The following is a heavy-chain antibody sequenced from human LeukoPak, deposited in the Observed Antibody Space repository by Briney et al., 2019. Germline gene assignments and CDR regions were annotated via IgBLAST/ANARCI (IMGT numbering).Heavy chain of an antibody. J-gene: IGHJ6*03. CDR2: ISSSGSTI. CDR1: GFTFSSYE. V-gene: IGHV3-48*03. Sequence: GGSLRLSCAASGFTFSSYEMNWVRKAPGKGLEWVSYISSSGSTIYYADSVKGRFTISRDNAKNSLYLQMNSLRAEDTAVYYCARDPWGGYMDVWGKGTTVTVSS. D-gene: IGHD3-16*01. CDR3: ARDPWGGYMDV.